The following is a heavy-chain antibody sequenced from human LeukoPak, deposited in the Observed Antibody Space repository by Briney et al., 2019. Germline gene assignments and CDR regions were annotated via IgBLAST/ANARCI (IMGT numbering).Heavy chain of an antibody. CDR2: ISWRGDRA. Sequence: GGSLRLSCEASGCTFNNYAMNWVRQAGGKGVEWVSTISWRGDRAYYADSVRGRFTTSRDNSKNTLHLQMSSLRVDDTALYYCAKGPDTNFMDYWSQGTLVTVSS. D-gene: IGHD1-14*01. J-gene: IGHJ4*02. CDR1: GCTFNNYA. V-gene: IGHV3-23*01. CDR3: AKGPDTNFMDY.